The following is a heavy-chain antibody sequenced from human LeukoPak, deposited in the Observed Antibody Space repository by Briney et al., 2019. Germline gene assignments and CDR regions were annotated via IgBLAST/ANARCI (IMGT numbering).Heavy chain of an antibody. CDR2: FDPEDGET. J-gene: IGHJ4*02. D-gene: IGHD3-22*01. Sequence: GSVKVSCKVSGYTLTELSMHWVRQAPGKGLEWMGGFDPEDGETIYAQKFQGRVIMTEDTSTDTAYMELSSLRSEDTAVYYCATAYYYDSGGAWTYYFDYWGQGTLVTVSS. CDR1: GYTLTELS. V-gene: IGHV1-24*01. CDR3: ATAYYYDSGGAWTYYFDY.